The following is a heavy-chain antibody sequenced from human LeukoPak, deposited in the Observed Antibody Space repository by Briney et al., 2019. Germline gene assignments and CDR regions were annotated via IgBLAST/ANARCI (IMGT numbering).Heavy chain of an antibody. J-gene: IGHJ5*02. CDR3: ARDPPWYDSSGYYYYMGFDP. CDR2: ISAYKGNT. Sequence: GASVKVSCKASGYTFTIYGISWVRQAPGQGLEWMGWISAYKGNTNYAQKLQGSVTMPTHTSTNTAYMELRSLRSDDTAVYYCARDPPWYDSSGYYYYMGFDPWGKGTLVTVSS. CDR1: GYTFTIYG. V-gene: IGHV1-18*01. D-gene: IGHD3-22*01.